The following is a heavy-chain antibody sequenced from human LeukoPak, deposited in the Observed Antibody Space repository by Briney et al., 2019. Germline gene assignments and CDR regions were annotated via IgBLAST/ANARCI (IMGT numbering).Heavy chain of an antibody. CDR3: ARINWESRLYFFDS. CDR1: GDSVSSNSAA. Sequence: SQTLSLTCAISGDSVSSNSAAWTWIRQSPSRGLEWLGRTYYRSRWYIDYAISVTGRITISPDTSKNQFSLQLNSVTPEDTAFYYCARINWESRLYFFDSWGQGTLVTVSS. CDR2: TYYRSRWYI. D-gene: IGHD7-27*01. J-gene: IGHJ4*02. V-gene: IGHV6-1*01.